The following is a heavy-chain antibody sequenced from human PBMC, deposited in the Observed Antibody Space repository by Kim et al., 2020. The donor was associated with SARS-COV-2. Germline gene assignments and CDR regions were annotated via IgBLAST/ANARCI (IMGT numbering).Heavy chain of an antibody. CDR2: IYYSGST. Sequence: SETLSLTCTVSGGSISSYYWSWIRQPPGKGLEWIGYIYYSGSTNYNPSLKSRGTISVDTSKNQFSLKLSSVTAADTATYYCARENLTYGSGSYYKGDDYYYGMEVWGQGTTVTVSS. CDR3: ARENLTYGSGSYYKGDDYYYGMEV. J-gene: IGHJ6*02. D-gene: IGHD3-10*01. V-gene: IGHV4-59*13. CDR1: GGSISSYY.